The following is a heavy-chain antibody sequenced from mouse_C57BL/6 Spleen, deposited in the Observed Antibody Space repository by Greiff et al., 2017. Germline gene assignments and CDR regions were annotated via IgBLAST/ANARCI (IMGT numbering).Heavy chain of an antibody. D-gene: IGHD2-1*01. CDR1: GFTFSSYT. Sequence: EVQVVESGGGLVKPGGSLKLSCAASGFTFSSYTMSWVRQTPEKRLEWVATISGGGGNTNYQDSVKGRFTISRDNAKNTLYLQMSSLSSEDTALYYCARHNGNYPYAMYYWGQGTSVTVSS. J-gene: IGHJ4*01. V-gene: IGHV5-9*01. CDR3: ARHNGNYPYAMYY. CDR2: ISGGGGNT.